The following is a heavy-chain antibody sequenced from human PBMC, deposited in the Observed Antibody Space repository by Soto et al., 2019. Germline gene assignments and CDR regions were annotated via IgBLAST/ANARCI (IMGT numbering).Heavy chain of an antibody. V-gene: IGHV3-64*01. J-gene: IGHJ4*02. CDR3: TRAPSLTLLYDH. CDR1: GFTFSAFA. CDR2: ISNNGDGT. Sequence: PGGSLRLSCAASGFTFSAFAMHWVRLAPGRGLEYVSAISNNGDGTYYANSVKGRFIISRDNSKNTLFLHMDSLRSDDMAMYFCTRAPSLTLLYDHRGQGTLVTVSS. D-gene: IGHD3-9*01.